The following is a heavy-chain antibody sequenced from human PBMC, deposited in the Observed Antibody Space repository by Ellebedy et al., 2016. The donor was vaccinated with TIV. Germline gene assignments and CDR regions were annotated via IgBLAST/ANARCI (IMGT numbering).Heavy chain of an antibody. CDR2: TYYRSKWYN. D-gene: IGHD6-13*01. J-gene: IGHJ4*02. V-gene: IGHV6-1*01. Sequence: SETLSLXXAISGDSVSSNSAAWNWIRQSPSRGLEWLGRTYYRSKWYNDYAVSVKSRITINPDTSKNQFSLQLNSVTPEDTAVYYCARGVAAAYYFDYWGQGTLVTVSS. CDR3: ARGVAAAYYFDY. CDR1: GDSVSSNSAA.